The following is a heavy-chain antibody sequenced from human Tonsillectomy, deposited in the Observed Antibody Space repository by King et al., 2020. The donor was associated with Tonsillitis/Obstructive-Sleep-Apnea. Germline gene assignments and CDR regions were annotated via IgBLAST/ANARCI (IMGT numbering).Heavy chain of an antibody. J-gene: IGHJ4*02. D-gene: IGHD3-3*01. CDR2: ISYDGSNK. CDR3: ARDCLYYDFWSGYYTFDY. V-gene: IGHV3-30*01. Sequence: VQLVESGGGVVQPGRSLRLSCAASGFTFRSYAMPWVRQAPGKGLEWVAVISYDGSNKYYADSVKGRFTISRDNSKNTLYLQMNSLRAEDTAVYYCARDCLYYDFWSGYYTFDYWGQGTLVTVSS. CDR1: GFTFRSYA.